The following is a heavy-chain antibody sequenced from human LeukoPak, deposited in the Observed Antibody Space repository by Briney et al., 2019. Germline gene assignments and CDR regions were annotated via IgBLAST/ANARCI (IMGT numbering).Heavy chain of an antibody. J-gene: IGHJ3*02. V-gene: IGHV4-61*10. CDR3: ARIIVVVPAAPGASDI. CDR1: GGSIGSGSYF. Sequence: SETLSLTCTVSGGSIGSGSYFWSWIRQSAGRGLEWIGRIDSSGNTNYNPSLKSRVTMSLDTSKNQFSLKLSSVTAADTAVYYCARIIVVVPAAPGASDIWGQGTMVTVSS. D-gene: IGHD2-2*01. CDR2: IDSSGNT.